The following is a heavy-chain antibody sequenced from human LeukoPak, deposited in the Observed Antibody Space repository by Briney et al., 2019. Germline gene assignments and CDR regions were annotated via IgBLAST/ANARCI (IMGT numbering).Heavy chain of an antibody. D-gene: IGHD3-9*01. V-gene: IGHV4-39*07. CDR1: GGSINSYNYY. CDR3: ARRHGSYYDILTGYKQPLYYFDY. J-gene: IGHJ4*02. CDR2: INHSGST. Sequence: SETLSLTCTVSGGSINSYNYYWGWVRQPPGKGLEWIGEINHSGSTNYNPSLKSRVTISVDTSKNQFSLKLSSVTAADTAVYYCARRHGSYYDILTGYKQPLYYFDYWGQGTLVTVSS.